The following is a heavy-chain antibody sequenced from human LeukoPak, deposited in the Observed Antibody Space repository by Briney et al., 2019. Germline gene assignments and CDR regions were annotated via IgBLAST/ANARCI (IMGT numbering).Heavy chain of an antibody. CDR2: VDSRGNS. Sequence: PSETLSLTCAVSNSSISTYYWTWIRQAPGNGLEWIGYVDSRGNSNHNPSLKSRVTISLDSSRKQFSLRVTSVTAADTAVYYCAAGAPKFLHLIYWGQGTLVTVSS. CDR1: NSSISTYY. D-gene: IGHD3-10*01. J-gene: IGHJ4*02. V-gene: IGHV4-59*01. CDR3: AAGAPKFLHLIY.